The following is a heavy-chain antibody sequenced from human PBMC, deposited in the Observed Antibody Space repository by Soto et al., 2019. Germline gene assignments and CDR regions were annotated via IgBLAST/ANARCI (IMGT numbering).Heavy chain of an antibody. CDR2: ISAYNDER. J-gene: IGHJ5*02. V-gene: IGHV1-18*01. D-gene: IGHD3-9*01. CDR3: ARDYDIWGEDWFDP. CDR1: GYTFTNFG. Sequence: QVQLVQSGGGMKKPGASVKVSCKASGYTFTNFGISWVRQAPGQGPEWVGWISAYNDERNYAQKFRGRVIMTTDTSTSTAYMELRTLTSDDTAVYYCARDYDIWGEDWFDPWGQGTLVTVSS.